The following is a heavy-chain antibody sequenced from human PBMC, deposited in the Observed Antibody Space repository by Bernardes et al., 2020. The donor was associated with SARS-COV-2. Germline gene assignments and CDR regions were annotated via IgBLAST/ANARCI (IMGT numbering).Heavy chain of an antibody. CDR3: ASGAKVLEH. D-gene: IGHD2-21*01. Sequence: SEPLSLTCAVSGGSLICYYLSWIRQPPGKGLEWIGQINHSGTTNYNPSPKSRVTISVDTSKNHFSLKVTSVSAADTAVYYCASGAKVLEHWGQGVLVTVS. V-gene: IGHV4-34*01. J-gene: IGHJ4*02. CDR1: GGSLICYY. CDR2: INHSGTT.